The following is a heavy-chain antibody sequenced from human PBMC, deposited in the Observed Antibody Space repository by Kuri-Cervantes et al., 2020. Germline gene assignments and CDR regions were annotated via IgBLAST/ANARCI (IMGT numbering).Heavy chain of an antibody. CDR1: GFTFDDYA. J-gene: IGHJ5*02. Sequence: LSLTCAASGFTFDDYAMHWVRQAPGKGLEWVAVISYDGSNKYYADSVKGRFTISRDNSKNTLYLQMNSLRAEDTAVYYCARDRYQLLLTPKGAWFDPWGQGTLVTVSS. D-gene: IGHD2-2*01. CDR2: ISYDGSNK. V-gene: IGHV3-30-3*01. CDR3: ARDRYQLLLTPKGAWFDP.